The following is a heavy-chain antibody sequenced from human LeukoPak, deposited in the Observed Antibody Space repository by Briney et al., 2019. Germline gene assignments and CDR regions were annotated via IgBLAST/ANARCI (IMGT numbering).Heavy chain of an antibody. CDR2: ISSSSSYI. J-gene: IGHJ4*02. CDR1: GFTFSSYS. D-gene: IGHD4-23*01. V-gene: IGHV3-21*01. CDR3: ARDFTDYGGNSGY. Sequence: PGGSLRLSCAASGFTFSSYSMNWVRQAPGKGLEWVSSISSSSSYIYYADSVKGRFTISRDNAKNSLYLQMNSLRAEDTAVYYCARDFTDYGGNSGYWGQGTLVTVS.